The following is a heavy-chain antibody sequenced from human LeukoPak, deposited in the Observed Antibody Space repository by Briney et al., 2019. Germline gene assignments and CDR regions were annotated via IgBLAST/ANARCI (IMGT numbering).Heavy chain of an antibody. CDR2: LHYSGST. Sequence: PSETLSLTCTVSGGSVSSHYWNWIRQSPGKGLEWIGYLHYSGSTNYNPSLKSRVTISSDTSKNQLSLNLTSVTAADTAVYYCARGCSGGSCFAYWGQGTLVTVSS. J-gene: IGHJ4*02. D-gene: IGHD2-15*01. CDR1: GGSVSSHY. CDR3: ARGCSGGSCFAY. V-gene: IGHV4-59*02.